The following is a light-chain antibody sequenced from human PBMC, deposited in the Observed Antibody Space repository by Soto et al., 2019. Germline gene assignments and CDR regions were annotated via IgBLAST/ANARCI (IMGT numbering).Light chain of an antibody. CDR3: SSYAGNNNVV. Sequence: QSVLTQTPSASGSPGQSVTISCTGTSSDVGGYNYVSWYQQHPGKAPKVLIYGVSKRPSGVPDRFSGSKSGNTASLTVSGLQAEDEADYYCSSYAGNNNVVFGGGTKLTVL. J-gene: IGLJ2*01. V-gene: IGLV2-8*01. CDR1: SSDVGGYNY. CDR2: GVS.